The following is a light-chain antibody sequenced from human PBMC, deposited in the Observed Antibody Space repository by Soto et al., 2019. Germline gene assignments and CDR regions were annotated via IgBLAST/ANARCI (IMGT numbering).Light chain of an antibody. CDR1: QSVSSSY. V-gene: IGKV3-20*01. Sequence: EIVLTQSPGSLSLSPGERATLSCRASQSVSSSYLAWCQEKPGQAPRLLIYGASSRATGIPDRFSGSGSGTDFTLTISRLEPEDFAVYYCQQYGDSPLTFGGGTKVDIK. CDR3: QQYGDSPLT. J-gene: IGKJ4*01. CDR2: GAS.